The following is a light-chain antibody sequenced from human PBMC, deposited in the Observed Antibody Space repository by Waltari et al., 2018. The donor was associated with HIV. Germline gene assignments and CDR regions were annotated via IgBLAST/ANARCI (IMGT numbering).Light chain of an antibody. CDR1: QSVSRY. CDR2: DAS. Sequence: EIVLTQSPATLSLSPGERATLSCRASQSVSRYLAWYQQKPGQAPRLLIDDASNRATCIPARFIGSESGTDFTLTISSLEPEDFAVYSCQQHSSWPLTFGGGTKVEIK. CDR3: QQHSSWPLT. V-gene: IGKV3-11*01. J-gene: IGKJ4*01.